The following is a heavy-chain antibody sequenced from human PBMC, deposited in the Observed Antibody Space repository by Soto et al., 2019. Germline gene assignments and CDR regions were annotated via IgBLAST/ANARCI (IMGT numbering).Heavy chain of an antibody. CDR2: ISSSGSDI. V-gene: IGHV3-21*01. Sequence: GGSLRLSCAASGFTFNTYSMNWVRQAPGKGLEWVSSISSSGSDIYADSVKGRFTISRDNAKNSLYLQMNSLRAEDTALYYCARDFLDTGRYGWFDPWGQGTLVTVSS. CDR3: ARDFLDTGRYGWFDP. CDR1: GFTFNTYS. D-gene: IGHD6-19*01. J-gene: IGHJ5*02.